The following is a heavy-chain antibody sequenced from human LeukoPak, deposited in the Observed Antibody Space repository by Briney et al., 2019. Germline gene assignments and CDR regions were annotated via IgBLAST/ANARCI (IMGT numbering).Heavy chain of an antibody. Sequence: ASVKVRFNASGYTFTVYYIHMVRQAPGQGLEWMGWINPNSGGTNYAQKFQGRVTMTRNTSISTAYMELSRLRSDDTAVYYCARDAPRMTPVLTPRGHWGGSPLDTVSS. CDR1: GYTFTVYY. V-gene: IGHV1-2*02. J-gene: IGHJ1*01. CDR3: ARDAPRMTPVLTPRGH. D-gene: IGHD4-23*01. CDR2: INPNSGGT.